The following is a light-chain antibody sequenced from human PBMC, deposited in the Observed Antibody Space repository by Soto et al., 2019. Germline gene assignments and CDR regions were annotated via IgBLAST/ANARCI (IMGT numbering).Light chain of an antibody. CDR3: CSYAGRRRV. CDR2: EVS. J-gene: IGLJ1*01. CDR1: SSDVGSYNL. V-gene: IGLV2-23*02. Sequence: QSALTQPASVSGSPGQSITISCTGTSSDVGSYNLVSWYQQHPGKAPKLMIYEVSKRPSGVSNRFSGSKSGNTASLTISGLQAEDEADYYWCSYAGRRRVFRSGTKVTVL.